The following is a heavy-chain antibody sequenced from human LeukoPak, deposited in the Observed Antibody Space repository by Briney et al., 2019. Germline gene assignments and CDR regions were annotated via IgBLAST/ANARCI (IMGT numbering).Heavy chain of an antibody. Sequence: ASVKVSCKASGGTFSSYAIGWVRQAPGQGLDWMGRIIPIFGIANYAQKFQGRVTITADKSTSTAYMELSSLRSEDTAVYYCARDQGPDETFDPWGQGTLVTVSS. CDR3: ARDQGPDETFDP. CDR1: GGTFSSYA. V-gene: IGHV1-69*04. CDR2: IIPIFGIA. J-gene: IGHJ5*02.